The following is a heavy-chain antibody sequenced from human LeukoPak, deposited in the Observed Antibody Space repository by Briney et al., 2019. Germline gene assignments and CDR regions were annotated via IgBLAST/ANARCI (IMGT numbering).Heavy chain of an antibody. D-gene: IGHD1-7*01. CDR1: GYTFTSYY. CDR3: ARGMRTGTFFI. Sequence: ASVNVSCKASGYTFTSYYMHWVRQAPGQGLEGMGIINPSGGSTSYAQKLQGRGTMTRHTSTSTVYMEVSSLRSEDTAVYYCARGMRTGTFFIWGQGTLVTVSS. CDR2: INPSGGST. J-gene: IGHJ4*02. V-gene: IGHV1-46*04.